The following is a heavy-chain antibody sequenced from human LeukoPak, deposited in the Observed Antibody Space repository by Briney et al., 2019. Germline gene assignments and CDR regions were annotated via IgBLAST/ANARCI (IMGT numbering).Heavy chain of an antibody. J-gene: IGHJ3*02. V-gene: IGHV3-21*01. Sequence: PGGSLRLSCAASGFTLSSYSMNWVRQAPGKGLEWVSSISSSSNYISYAYSVKGRFTISRDNAKKSLYLQKSSLRAEDTAVYYCARRDVFDIWGQGTMVTVSS. CDR1: GFTLSSYS. CDR3: ARRDVFDI. CDR2: ISSSSNYI.